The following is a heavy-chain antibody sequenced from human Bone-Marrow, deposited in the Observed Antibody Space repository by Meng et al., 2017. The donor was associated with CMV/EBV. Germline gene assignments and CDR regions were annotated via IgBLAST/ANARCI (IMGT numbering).Heavy chain of an antibody. CDR2: VDPQDGET. D-gene: IGHD6-6*01. J-gene: IGHJ5*02. Sequence: EVQLVQSGAAVKKPGTSVKISCEASGYTFSNYFVHWIQQAPGKGPEWLGLVDPQDGETVYREKFKGRVTMTADTSTDTAYMELSSLTFDETAVYYCARDMIASRPGWFDPWGQGTLVTVSS. CDR3: ARDMIASRPGWFDP. V-gene: IGHV1-69-2*01. CDR1: GYTFSNYF.